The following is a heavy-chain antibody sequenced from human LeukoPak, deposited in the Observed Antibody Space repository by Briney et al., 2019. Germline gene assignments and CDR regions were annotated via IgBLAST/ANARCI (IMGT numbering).Heavy chain of an antibody. CDR1: GYTLTSYY. Sequence: ASVKVSCKASGYTLTSYYLHWVRQAPGQGLEWMAIINPSGDTTSHAQKFQGRVTMTRDTSASTVYMELSSLRSEDTAVYYCASVYKNGKDVWGQGTTVTVSS. CDR2: INPSGDTT. CDR3: ASVYKNGKDV. D-gene: IGHD5-24*01. J-gene: IGHJ6*02. V-gene: IGHV1-46*01.